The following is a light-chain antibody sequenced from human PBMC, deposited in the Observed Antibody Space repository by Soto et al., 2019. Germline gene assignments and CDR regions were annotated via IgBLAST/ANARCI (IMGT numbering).Light chain of an antibody. Sequence: DIQMTQSPSSLSASVGDRVTITCQASQDISNYLNWYQQKPGKAPKLLIYDASNLETGVPSTFSGSGSGTDFTFTVSSLQPEDIATYYCQQLMISLRYTFGQGTKLEIK. CDR3: QQLMISLRYT. CDR2: DAS. CDR1: QDISNY. V-gene: IGKV1-33*01. J-gene: IGKJ2*01.